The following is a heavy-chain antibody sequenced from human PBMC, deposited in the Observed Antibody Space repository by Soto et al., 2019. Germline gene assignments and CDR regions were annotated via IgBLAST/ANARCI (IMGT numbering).Heavy chain of an antibody. CDR2: ISGSDATT. CDR1: GFTFSNYA. Sequence: EVQLLESGGGLVQPGRSLRLSCAASGFTFSNYAMIWLRQAPGHGLDWVSAISGSDATTYYADSVKGRFTISRDNSKNTLFLQMNSLRAEDAAVYYCAKFFVETGSNSGWPWSFHYWGQGTLVTVSS. D-gene: IGHD6-25*01. J-gene: IGHJ4*02. CDR3: AKFFVETGSNSGWPWSFHY. V-gene: IGHV3-23*01.